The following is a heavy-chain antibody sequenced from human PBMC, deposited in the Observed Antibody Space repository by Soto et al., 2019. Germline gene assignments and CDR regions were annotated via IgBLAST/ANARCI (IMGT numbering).Heavy chain of an antibody. CDR2: ISDAGSKK. V-gene: IGHV3-30-3*01. CDR3: AREGPCGSGSPPDR. J-gene: IGHJ4*02. D-gene: IGHD3-10*01. CDR1: GFSFEYYA. Sequence: QVKLVESGGGVVQPGKSLRLSCAASGFSFEYYAIHWVRQAPGKGLEWVAVISDAGSKKNYAESVKGRFTISRDNSKNTVYLQMNSLIPDDTAVYYCAREGPCGSGSPPDRWGQGSLVTVSS.